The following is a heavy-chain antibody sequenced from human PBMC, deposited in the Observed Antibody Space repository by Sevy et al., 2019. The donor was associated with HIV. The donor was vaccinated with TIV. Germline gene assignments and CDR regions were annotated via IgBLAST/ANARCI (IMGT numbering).Heavy chain of an antibody. CDR3: ARADNIGWSTLDAFDL. D-gene: IGHD6-19*01. Sequence: ASVKVSCKASGYTFTGHYMHWVRQAPGQGLEWMGRINPKSGGTNYAKKFQGRVTMTRDTSFITAYLELSSLRSDDTAVYYCARADNIGWSTLDAFDLWGQGTMVTVSS. J-gene: IGHJ3*01. V-gene: IGHV1-2*06. CDR1: GYTFTGHY. CDR2: INPKSGGT.